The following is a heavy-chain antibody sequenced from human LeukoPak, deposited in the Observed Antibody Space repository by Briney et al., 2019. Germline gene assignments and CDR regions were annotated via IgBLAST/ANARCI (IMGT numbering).Heavy chain of an antibody. CDR2: ISYDGSNK. V-gene: IGHV3-30*04. CDR3: ARALRGSYYSASFDY. Sequence: GGSLRLSCAASGFTFSSYAMHWVRQAPGKGLEWVAVISYDGSNKYYADSVKGRFTISRDNSKNTLYLQMNSLRAEDTAVYYCARALRGSYYSASFDYWGQGTLATVSS. CDR1: GFTFSSYA. J-gene: IGHJ4*02. D-gene: IGHD1-26*01.